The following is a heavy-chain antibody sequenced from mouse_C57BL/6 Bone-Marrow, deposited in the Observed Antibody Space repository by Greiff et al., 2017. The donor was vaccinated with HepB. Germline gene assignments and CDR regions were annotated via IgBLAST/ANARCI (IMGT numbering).Heavy chain of an antibody. CDR1: GYTFTSYW. V-gene: IGHV1-69*01. D-gene: IGHD2-1*01. CDR2: IDPSDSYT. J-gene: IGHJ4*01. CDR3: ARGGNCGAMDY. Sequence: QVQLQQSGAELVMPGASVKLSCKASGYTFTSYWMHWVKQRPGQGLEWIGEIDPSDSYTNYNQKFKGKSTLTVDKSSSTAYRQLSSLTSEDSAVYYCARGGNCGAMDYWGQGTSVTVSS.